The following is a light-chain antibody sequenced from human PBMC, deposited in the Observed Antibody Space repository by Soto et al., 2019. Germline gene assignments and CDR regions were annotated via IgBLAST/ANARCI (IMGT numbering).Light chain of an antibody. V-gene: IGKV3-20*01. CDR3: QQYGTSHT. CDR2: GAS. Sequence: EIVLAQSPGTLSLSPGERATLSCRASQSVTSSYLSWYQQSPGQAPRLLSYGASSRASGIPDRFRGSGSGTDFTLTISSLEPVDFAVYFCQQYGTSHTFGQGTRLEIK. J-gene: IGKJ5*01. CDR1: QSVTSSY.